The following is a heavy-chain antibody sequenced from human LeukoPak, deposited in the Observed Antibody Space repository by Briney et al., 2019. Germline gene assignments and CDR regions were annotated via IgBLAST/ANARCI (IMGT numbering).Heavy chain of an antibody. CDR1: GGSISGYF. V-gene: IGHV4-4*07. Sequence: MSSETLSLTCTVSGGSISGYFWSWIRQPAGKGLVWIGRIYSSGSNNYNPSLKSRVTMSLDTSKNHFSLNLTSVTAAVTAMYYCAREPTSGREPTSGRPLDYWGQGTLVTVSS. CDR2: IYSSGSN. J-gene: IGHJ4*02. CDR3: AREPTSGREPTSGRPLDY. D-gene: IGHD5-12*01.